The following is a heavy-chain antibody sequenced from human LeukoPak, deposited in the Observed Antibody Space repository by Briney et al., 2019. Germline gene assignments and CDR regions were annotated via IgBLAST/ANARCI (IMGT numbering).Heavy chain of an antibody. J-gene: IGHJ4*02. V-gene: IGHV3-33*01. CDR1: GFSFSTYG. CDR2: IWHDGSKE. D-gene: IGHD3-16*01. Sequence: GGSLRLSCAASGFSFSTYGMHWVRQAPDTGLEWLALIWHDGSKEYYADSMKGRFTISRDNSKNTLYLEMNSLRADDTAMYYCAGDTPPGGEYYFEYWGQGALVTVSS. CDR3: AGDTPPGGEYYFEY.